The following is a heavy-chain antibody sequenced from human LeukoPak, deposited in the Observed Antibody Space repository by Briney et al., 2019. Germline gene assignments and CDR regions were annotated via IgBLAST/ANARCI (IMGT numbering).Heavy chain of an antibody. J-gene: IGHJ4*02. CDR3: TRDLMDFDYGDKGGNY. D-gene: IGHD4-23*01. CDR1: GFAFSSHW. V-gene: IGHV3-74*01. Sequence: GGSLRLSCAASGFAFSSHWMHWVRQVPGKGLVWLSRINSDGSNTIYADSVEGRFTISRDNVKNTPYLQMNSLRAEDTAVYYCTRDLMDFDYGDKGGNYWGQGTLVTVSS. CDR2: INSDGSNT.